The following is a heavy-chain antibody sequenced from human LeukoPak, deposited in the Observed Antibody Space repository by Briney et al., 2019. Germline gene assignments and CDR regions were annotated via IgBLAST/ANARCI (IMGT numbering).Heavy chain of an antibody. V-gene: IGHV4-61*01. CDR3: ARERGAVPRGAFDY. CDR1: GGSVSSGSYY. J-gene: IGHJ4*02. CDR2: IYYSENT. D-gene: IGHD1-26*01. Sequence: SETLSLTCTVSGGSVSSGSYYWSWIRQPPGKGLEWIGYIYYSENTNYNPSLKSRVTISVDTSKNQFSLKLSSVTAADTAVYYCARERGAVPRGAFDYWGQGILVTVSS.